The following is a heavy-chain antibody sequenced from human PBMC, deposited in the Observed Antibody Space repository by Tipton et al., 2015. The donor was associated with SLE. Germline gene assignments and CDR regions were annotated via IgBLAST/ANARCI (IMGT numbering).Heavy chain of an antibody. CDR3: ARVRGAFDY. Sequence: TLSLTCTVSGGSISSYYWSWIRQPPGKGLEWIGYIYYSGSTNYNPSPKSRVTISVDTSKNQFSLKLSSVTAADTAVYYCARVRGAFDYWGQGTLVTVSS. D-gene: IGHD3-10*01. CDR1: GGSISSYY. J-gene: IGHJ4*02. CDR2: IYYSGST. V-gene: IGHV4-59*12.